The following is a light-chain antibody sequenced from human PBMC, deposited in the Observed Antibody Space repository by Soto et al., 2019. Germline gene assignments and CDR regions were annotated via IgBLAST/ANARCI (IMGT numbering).Light chain of an antibody. CDR3: QQRRNWPRS. CDR2: DAS. V-gene: IGKV3-11*01. Sequence: EIVLTQSPATLSLSPGERATLSCRASQSVGSSLAWFRQRPGQAPRLLIYDASNRATGIPARFSGSGSGTDFTLTISSLEPEDFAVYYCQQRRNWPRSFGQGTKLEIK. CDR1: QSVGSS. J-gene: IGKJ2*01.